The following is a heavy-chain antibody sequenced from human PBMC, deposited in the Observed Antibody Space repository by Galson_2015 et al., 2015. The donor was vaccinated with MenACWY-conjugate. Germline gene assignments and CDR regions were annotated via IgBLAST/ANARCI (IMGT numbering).Heavy chain of an antibody. Sequence: SVKVSCKASGYTFTTYYMHWVRQAPGQGLECMGIIRPSGDDGTTYAQKFQGRVTMTRDTSTSTVYMDLSSLRSEDTAVYYCVREYRGGSFDYWGQGTLVTVSS. CDR3: VREYRGGSFDY. V-gene: IGHV1-46*01. CDR2: IRPSGDDGT. J-gene: IGHJ4*02. CDR1: GYTFTTYY. D-gene: IGHD1-26*01.